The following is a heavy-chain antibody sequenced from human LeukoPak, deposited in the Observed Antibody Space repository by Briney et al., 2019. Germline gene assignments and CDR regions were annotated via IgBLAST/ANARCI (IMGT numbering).Heavy chain of an antibody. Sequence: PGGSLRLSCAASAFTFVNYAMSWVRQAPGKGLQWVSGISGSGGNTYYADSVRGRFTVSRDNSKNTLYLQMNSLSADDTAVYYCAKGRGLAVDSSIVGFDYWGQGTLVTVSA. CDR2: ISGSGGNT. D-gene: IGHD5-12*01. J-gene: IGHJ4*02. V-gene: IGHV3-23*01. CDR1: AFTFVNYA. CDR3: AKGRGLAVDSSIVGFDY.